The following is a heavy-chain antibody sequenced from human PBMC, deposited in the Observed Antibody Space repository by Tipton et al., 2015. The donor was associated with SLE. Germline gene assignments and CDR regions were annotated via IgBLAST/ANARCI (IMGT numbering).Heavy chain of an antibody. J-gene: IGHJ4*02. V-gene: IGHV5-51*01. CDR1: GYSFISYW. D-gene: IGHD3-10*01. CDR3: ARRDGSGSYYPLGYFDY. CDR2: IYPGDSDT. Sequence: QLVQSGAEVKKPGESLRISCKGSGYSFISYWISWVRQMPGKGLEWMGIIYPGDSDTRYSPSFQGQVTISADKSISTAYLQWSSLKASDTAMYYCARRDGSGSYYPLGYFDYWGQGTLVTVSS.